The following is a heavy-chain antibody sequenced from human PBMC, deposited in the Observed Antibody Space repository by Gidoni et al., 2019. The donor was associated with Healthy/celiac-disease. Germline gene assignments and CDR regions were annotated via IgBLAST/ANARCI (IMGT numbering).Heavy chain of an antibody. CDR2: IWYDGSNK. CDR1: GFTFSSYG. Sequence: QVQLVESGGGVVQPGRSLRLSCAASGFTFSSYGMHWVRQAPGKGLEWVAVIWYDGSNKYYADSVKGRFTISRDNSKNTLYLQMNSLRAEDTAVYYCARDFAYYDILTGYLYYGMDVWGQGTTVTVSS. V-gene: IGHV3-33*01. J-gene: IGHJ6*02. CDR3: ARDFAYYDILTGYLYYGMDV. D-gene: IGHD3-9*01.